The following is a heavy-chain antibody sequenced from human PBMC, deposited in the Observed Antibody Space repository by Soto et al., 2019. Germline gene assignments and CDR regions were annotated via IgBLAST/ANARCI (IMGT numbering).Heavy chain of an antibody. J-gene: IGHJ4*02. CDR2: IDSSSSFI. D-gene: IGHD3-10*01. Sequence: EVQLVESGGSLVKPGGSLRLSCAASGFTFSSHAMNWVRQAPGKGLEWISSIDSSSSFIYYADSVKGRFTISRDNAKNSVFLHMSSLRADDTAVYYFARDPLWFGEIGYFDYWCQGALVTGSS. CDR1: GFTFSSHA. CDR3: ARDPLWFGEIGYFDY. V-gene: IGHV3-21*06.